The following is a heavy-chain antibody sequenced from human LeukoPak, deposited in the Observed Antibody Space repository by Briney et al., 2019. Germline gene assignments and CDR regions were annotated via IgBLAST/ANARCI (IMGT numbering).Heavy chain of an antibody. D-gene: IGHD6-19*01. V-gene: IGHV4-59*01. J-gene: IGHJ5*02. CDR2: IYYNGNT. CDR3: ARLGRDSGWYDQTADNWFDP. CDR1: GGPIISYY. Sequence: PSETLSLTCTVSGGPIISYYWSWIRQPPGKGLEWIAYIYYNGNTNYNPSLKSRVTISLDASKNQFSLKLSSVTAADTAVYYCARLGRDSGWYDQTADNWFDPWGQGTLVTVSS.